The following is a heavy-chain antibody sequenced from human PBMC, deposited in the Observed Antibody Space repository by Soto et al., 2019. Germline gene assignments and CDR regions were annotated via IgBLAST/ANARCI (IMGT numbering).Heavy chain of an antibody. J-gene: IGHJ5*02. V-gene: IGHV4-39*01. D-gene: IGHD3-22*01. CDR3: ARRVMTTDNWFDP. CDR2: IYYSGST. Sequence: PSETLSLTCTVSGGSISSSSYYWGWIRQPPGKGLEWIGSIYYSGSTYYNPSLKSRVTISVDTSKNQFSLKLSSVTAADTAVYYCARRVMTTDNWFDPWGQGTLVTVSS. CDR1: GGSISSSSYY.